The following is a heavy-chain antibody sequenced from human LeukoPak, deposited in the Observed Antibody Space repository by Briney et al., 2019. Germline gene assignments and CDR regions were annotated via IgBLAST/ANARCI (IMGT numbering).Heavy chain of an antibody. CDR2: IYPGDSDT. J-gene: IGHJ4*02. CDR3: ARRYSTSATSLIGY. Sequence: PGESLKISCKGSGYSFTSYWIGWVRQIPGKGLEWVGFIYPGDSDTRYSPSFQGQVTISADKSISTAYLQWNSLKASDTAMYYCARRYSTSATSLIGYWGQGTLVSVSS. CDR1: GYSFTSYW. D-gene: IGHD6-6*01. V-gene: IGHV5-51*01.